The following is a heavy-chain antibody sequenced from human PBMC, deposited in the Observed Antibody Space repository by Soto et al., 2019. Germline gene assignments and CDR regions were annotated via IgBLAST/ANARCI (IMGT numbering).Heavy chain of an antibody. CDR1: GGSISSGGYY. J-gene: IGHJ3*02. Sequence: QVQLQESGPGLVKPSQTLSLTCTVSGGSISSGGYYWSWIRQHPGKGLEWIGYIYYSGSTYYNPSPKSRVTISVDTSKNQFSLKLSSVTAADTAVYYCARDPWIQLWSALGAFDIWGQGTMVTVSS. D-gene: IGHD5-18*01. CDR3: ARDPWIQLWSALGAFDI. CDR2: IYYSGST. V-gene: IGHV4-31*03.